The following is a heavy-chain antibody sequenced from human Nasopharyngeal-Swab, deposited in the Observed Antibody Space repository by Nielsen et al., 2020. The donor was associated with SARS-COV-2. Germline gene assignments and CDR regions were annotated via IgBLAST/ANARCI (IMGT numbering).Heavy chain of an antibody. Sequence: SETLSFTCTVSGGSISSSSYYWGWIRQPPGKGLEWIGSIYYSGSTYYNPSLKSRVTISVDTSKNQFSLKLSSVTAADTAVYYCARHSRVLDYWGQGTLVTVSS. V-gene: IGHV4-39*01. CDR3: ARHSRVLDY. D-gene: IGHD2-8*01. CDR2: IYYSGST. CDR1: GGSISSSSYY. J-gene: IGHJ4*02.